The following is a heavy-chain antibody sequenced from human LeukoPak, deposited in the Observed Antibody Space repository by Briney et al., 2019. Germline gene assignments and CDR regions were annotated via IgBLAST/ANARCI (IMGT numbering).Heavy chain of an antibody. CDR1: GFTFSSYG. CDR3: AREGRYFDWLYEYYFDY. V-gene: IGHV3-33*08. Sequence: GGSLRLSCAASGFTFSSYGMHWVRQAPGKGLEWVAVIYYADSVKGRFTISRDNAKNSLYLQMNSLRAEDTAVYYCAREGRYFDWLYEYYFDYWGQGTLVTVSS. J-gene: IGHJ4*02. CDR2: I. D-gene: IGHD3-9*01.